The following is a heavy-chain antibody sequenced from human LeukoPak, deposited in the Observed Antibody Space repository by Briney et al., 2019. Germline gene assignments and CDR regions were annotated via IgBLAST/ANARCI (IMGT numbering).Heavy chain of an antibody. V-gene: IGHV4-38-2*02. Sequence: PSETLSLTCTVSGYSITSGYYWGWIRPPPGKGLEWIGNIYHSGDTYYNPSLKSRVTISVDTSKNQFSLKLSSVTAADTAVYYCVRDSSGWYRWFDPWGQGTLVTVSS. CDR2: IYHSGDT. J-gene: IGHJ5*02. D-gene: IGHD6-19*01. CDR1: GYSITSGYY. CDR3: VRDSSGWYRWFDP.